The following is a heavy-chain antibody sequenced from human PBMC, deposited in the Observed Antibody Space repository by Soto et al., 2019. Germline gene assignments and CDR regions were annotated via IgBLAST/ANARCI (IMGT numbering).Heavy chain of an antibody. V-gene: IGHV1-8*01. D-gene: IGHD6-25*01. J-gene: IGHJ6*03. CDR3: AREAASDPSFYYHYMDV. Sequence: QEQLVQSGAEVKKPGAPVKVSCKASGYTFTNYNINWVRQATGQGPEWMGWMNPNTGNTGYAEKFQGRVTMTRDSSINTAYMELSGLRSDDTAVYYCAREAASDPSFYYHYMDVWGKGTTVTVSS. CDR1: GYTFTNYN. CDR2: MNPNTGNT.